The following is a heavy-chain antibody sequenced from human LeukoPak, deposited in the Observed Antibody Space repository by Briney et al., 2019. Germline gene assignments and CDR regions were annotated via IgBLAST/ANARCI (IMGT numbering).Heavy chain of an antibody. Sequence: GGSLRLSCAASGFTLKNAWMNWVRQAPGKGLEWVSSISSSSSYIYYADSVKGRFTISRDNAKNSLYLQMNSLRAEDTAVYYCVKYDFWSGSNAFDIWGQGTMVTVSS. CDR1: GFTLKNAW. J-gene: IGHJ3*02. CDR3: VKYDFWSGSNAFDI. CDR2: ISSSSSYI. D-gene: IGHD3-3*01. V-gene: IGHV3-21*01.